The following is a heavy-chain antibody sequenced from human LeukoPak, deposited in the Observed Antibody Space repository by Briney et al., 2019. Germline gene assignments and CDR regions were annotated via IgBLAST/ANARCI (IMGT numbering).Heavy chain of an antibody. Sequence: PGGSLRLSCVASGFNFRTYGMSWVRQAPGRGLEWVSALNAAARSLFYADSVKGRFTISRDNSKNTLYLQMNSLRAEDTAVYYCAKGSYGSGSYYDYWGQGTLVTVSS. CDR3: AKGSYGSGSYYDY. D-gene: IGHD3-10*01. J-gene: IGHJ4*02. CDR1: GFNFRTYG. V-gene: IGHV3-23*01. CDR2: LNAAARSL.